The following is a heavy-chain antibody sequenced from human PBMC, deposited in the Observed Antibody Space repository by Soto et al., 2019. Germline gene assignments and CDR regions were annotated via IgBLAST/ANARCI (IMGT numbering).Heavy chain of an antibody. J-gene: IGHJ4*02. CDR3: ARTYSQDHSGCDY. V-gene: IGHV4-31*03. D-gene: IGHD3-22*01. CDR1: GASISSDRYD. CDR2: IYYSGRT. Sequence: SETLSLTCTVSGASISSDRYDWTWIRQHPGKGLEWIGYIYYSGRTYYNPSLKSRVVISVDTSANRFFLKLSSVTAADTAVYYCARTYSQDHSGCDYCGQGALVTVSS.